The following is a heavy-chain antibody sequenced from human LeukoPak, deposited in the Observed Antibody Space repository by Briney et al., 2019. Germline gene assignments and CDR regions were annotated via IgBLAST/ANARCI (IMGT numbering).Heavy chain of an antibody. CDR2: IRYDGSNK. CDR3: AKDRGILVGADLAFDI. CDR1: GFTFSNFG. V-gene: IGHV3-30*02. D-gene: IGHD1-26*01. Sequence: PGGSLRLSCAASGFTFSNFGMHWVRQAPGKGLEWVAFIRYDGSNKYYADSVKGRFTISRDNSKNTLYLQMNSLRTEDTALYYCAKDRGILVGADLAFDIWGQGTMVTVSS. J-gene: IGHJ3*02.